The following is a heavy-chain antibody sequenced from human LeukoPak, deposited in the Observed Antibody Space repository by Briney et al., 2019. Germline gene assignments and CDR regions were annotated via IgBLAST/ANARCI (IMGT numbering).Heavy chain of an antibody. Sequence: PSETLSLTCTVSGGSISSDDYYWSWIRQPPGKGLEWIGYIYCSRSTYYNPSLQSRVTVSVDTSKNQFSLKLSSVTAADTAVYYCARDRVVVGDYYMDVWGKGTTVTVS. CDR3: ARDRVVVGDYYMDV. D-gene: IGHD2-2*01. CDR1: GGSISSDDYY. J-gene: IGHJ6*03. V-gene: IGHV4-30-4*01. CDR2: IYCSRST.